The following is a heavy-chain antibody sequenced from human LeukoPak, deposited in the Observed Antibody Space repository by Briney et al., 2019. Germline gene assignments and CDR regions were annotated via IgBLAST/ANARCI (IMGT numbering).Heavy chain of an antibody. CDR1: GFTFSSYG. CDR3: ARVESSAFDY. CDR2: IKEDGIEK. D-gene: IGHD6-6*01. J-gene: IGHJ4*02. V-gene: IGHV3-7*01. Sequence: GGSLRLSCVASGFTFSSYGMHWVRQAPGKGLEWVANIKEDGIEKHYVDSVKGRFTISRDNAENSLYLQMNSLRAEDTAVYYCARVESSAFDYWGQGTLVTVS.